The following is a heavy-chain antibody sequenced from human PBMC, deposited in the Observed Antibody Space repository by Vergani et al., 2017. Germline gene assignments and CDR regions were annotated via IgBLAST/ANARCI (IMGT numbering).Heavy chain of an antibody. Sequence: QVQLVQSGAEVKKPGASVKVSCPASGYTFTSYGISWVRQAPGQGLEWMGWISAYNGNTNYAQKLQGRVTMTTDTSTSTAYMELRSLGSDDTAVDYCARVAGQLRYFDWGDYYYYYGMDVWGQGTTVTVSS. V-gene: IGHV1-18*01. CDR3: ARVAGQLRYFDWGDYYYYYGMDV. J-gene: IGHJ6*02. CDR1: GYTFTSYG. D-gene: IGHD3-9*01. CDR2: ISAYNGNT.